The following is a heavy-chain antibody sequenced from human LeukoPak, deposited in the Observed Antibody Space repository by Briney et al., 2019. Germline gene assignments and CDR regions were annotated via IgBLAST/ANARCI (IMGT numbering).Heavy chain of an antibody. Sequence: SETLSLTCAVSGGSISSSSYYWGWIRQPPGKGLEWIGSIDYSGRTYHNPSLKSRITIPVDTPKNQFSLKLSSVTAADTAVYYCARCFSMIRGVIRPPDYWGQGTLVTVSS. CDR1: GGSISSSSYY. D-gene: IGHD3-10*01. V-gene: IGHV4-39*01. CDR3: ARCFSMIRGVIRPPDY. CDR2: IDYSGRT. J-gene: IGHJ4*02.